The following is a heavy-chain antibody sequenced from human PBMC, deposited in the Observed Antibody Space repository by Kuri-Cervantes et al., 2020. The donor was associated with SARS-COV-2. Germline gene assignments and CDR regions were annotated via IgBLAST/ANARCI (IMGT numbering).Heavy chain of an antibody. CDR2: TSGSGDNT. J-gene: IGHJ4*02. Sequence: GGSLRLSCAASGFTFSSYAMSWVRQAPGKGLEWVSATSGSGDNTYYADSVKGRLIISRDNSKNTLYLQMNSLRAEDTAAYYCARSYDHYDYVWGSYRYTGRVGYFDYWGQGTLVTVSS. CDR1: GFTFSSYA. D-gene: IGHD3-16*02. V-gene: IGHV3-23*01. CDR3: ARSYDHYDYVWGSYRYTGRVGYFDY.